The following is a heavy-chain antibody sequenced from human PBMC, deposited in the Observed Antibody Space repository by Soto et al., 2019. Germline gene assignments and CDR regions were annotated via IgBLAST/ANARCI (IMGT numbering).Heavy chain of an antibody. J-gene: IGHJ6*02. CDR1: GYTFTGYY. CDR3: ARLSGYGLYYGMDV. CDR2: INPNSGGT. V-gene: IGHV1-2*02. D-gene: IGHD5-12*01. Sequence: ASVKVSCKASGYTFTGYYMHWVRQAPGQGLEWVGWINPNSGGTNYAQKFQGRVTMTRDTSISTAYMELSRLRSDDTAVYYCARLSGYGLYYGMDVWGQGTKATVSS.